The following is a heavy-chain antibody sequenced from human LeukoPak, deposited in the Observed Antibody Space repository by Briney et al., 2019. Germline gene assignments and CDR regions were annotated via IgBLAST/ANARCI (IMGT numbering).Heavy chain of an antibody. CDR3: ARVSLNWAGLYYYYMAV. D-gene: IGHD7-27*01. V-gene: IGHV4-59*01. Sequence: SETLSLTCTVSGGSISSYYWSWIRQPPGKGLEWIGYIYYSGSTNYNPSLKSRVTISVDTSKNQFSLKLSSVTAADTAVYYCARVSLNWAGLYYYYMAVWAKGTTAT. CDR1: GGSISSYY. J-gene: IGHJ6*03. CDR2: IYYSGST.